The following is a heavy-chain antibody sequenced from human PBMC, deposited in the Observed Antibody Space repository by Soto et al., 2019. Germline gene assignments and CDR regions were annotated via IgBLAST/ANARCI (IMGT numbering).Heavy chain of an antibody. CDR1: GFTVSSYA. Sequence: QVQLVESGGGVVRPGRSLRLSCAASGFTVSSYAMHWVRQAPGKGLEWVAVISYDGSNKYYADSVKGRFTISRDNSKNTLYLQMNSLRAEDTAVYYCARDREGGWLVISHDFDYWGQGTLVTVSS. CDR3: ARDREGGWLVISHDFDY. J-gene: IGHJ4*02. V-gene: IGHV3-30-3*01. CDR2: ISYDGSNK. D-gene: IGHD6-19*01.